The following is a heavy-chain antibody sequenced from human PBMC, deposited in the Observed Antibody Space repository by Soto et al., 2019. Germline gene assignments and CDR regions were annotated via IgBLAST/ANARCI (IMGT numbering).Heavy chain of an antibody. Sequence: PGGSLRLSCAASGFTFSSYSMNWVRQAPGKGLEWVSYISSSGSTIYYADSVKGRFTLSRDNAKNSLYLQMNSLRAEDTAVYYCARMVDIVASIDYWGQGTLVTVSS. CDR3: ARMVDIVASIDY. CDR1: GFTFSSYS. CDR2: ISSSGSTI. D-gene: IGHD5-12*01. J-gene: IGHJ4*02. V-gene: IGHV3-48*04.